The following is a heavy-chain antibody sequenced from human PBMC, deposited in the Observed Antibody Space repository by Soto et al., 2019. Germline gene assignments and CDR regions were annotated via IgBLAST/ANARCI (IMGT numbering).Heavy chain of an antibody. V-gene: IGHV3-43*01. Sequence: PGGSLRLSCAASGFTFDDYTMHWVRQAPGKGLEWVSLISWDGGSTYYADSVKGRFTISRDNSKNSLYLQMNSLRTEDTALYYCATSYGDNDPYYFDYWGQGTLVTVSS. CDR1: GFTFDDYT. J-gene: IGHJ4*02. CDR2: ISWDGGST. CDR3: ATSYGDNDPYYFDY. D-gene: IGHD4-17*01.